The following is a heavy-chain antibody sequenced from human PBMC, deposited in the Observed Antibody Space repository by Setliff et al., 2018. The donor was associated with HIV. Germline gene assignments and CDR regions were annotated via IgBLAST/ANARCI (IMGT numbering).Heavy chain of an antibody. D-gene: IGHD3-22*01. CDR2: IIPIFGTA. CDR1: GYTFTDYY. CDR3: ARADYDSSGYDAFDI. V-gene: IGHV1-69*13. J-gene: IGHJ3*02. Sequence: SVKVSCKASGYTFTDYYIHWVRQAPGQGLEWMGGIIPIFGTANYAQKFQGRVTITADESTSTAYMELSSLRSEDTAVYYCARADYDSSGYDAFDIWGQGTMVTVSS.